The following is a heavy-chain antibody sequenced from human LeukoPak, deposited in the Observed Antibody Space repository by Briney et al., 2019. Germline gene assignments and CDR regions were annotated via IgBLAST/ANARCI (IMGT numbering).Heavy chain of an antibody. CDR1: GFTFSSYW. D-gene: IGHD6-13*01. J-gene: IGHJ4*02. V-gene: IGHV3-7*01. CDR3: VRSWQQLVDY. Sequence: GGSLRLSCAASGFTFSSYWMTWVRQAPGKGLEWVANIKQDGSEKFYVDSVKGRFTISRDSAKNSLYLQMNSLRAEDTAVYYCVRSWQQLVDYWGQGTLVTVSS. CDR2: IKQDGSEK.